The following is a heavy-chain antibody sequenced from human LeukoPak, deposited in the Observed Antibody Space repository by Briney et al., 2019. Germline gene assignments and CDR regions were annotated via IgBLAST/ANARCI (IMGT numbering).Heavy chain of an antibody. CDR2: IIPIFGTA. CDR3: ARTPLRFLEWLSTPSYYYYYMDV. CDR1: GGTFSSYA. V-gene: IGHV1-69*01. Sequence: SVKVSCKASGGTFSSYAISWVRQAPGQGLEWMGGIIPIFGTANYAQKFQGRVTITADESTSTAYMELSSLRSEDTAVYYCARTPLRFLEWLSTPSYYYYYMDVWGKGTTVTVSS. D-gene: IGHD3-3*01. J-gene: IGHJ6*03.